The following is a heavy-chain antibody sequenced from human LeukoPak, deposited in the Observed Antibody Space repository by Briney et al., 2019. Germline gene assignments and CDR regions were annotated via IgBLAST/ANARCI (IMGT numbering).Heavy chain of an antibody. D-gene: IGHD1-26*01. J-gene: IGHJ4*02. CDR3: AKDMSRWELLLYYFDY. V-gene: IGHV3-9*01. CDR2: ISWNSGSI. CDR1: GFTFDDYA. Sequence: PGRSLRLSCAASGFTFDDYAMHWVRQAPGKGLEWVSGISWNSGSIGYADSVKGRFTISRDNAKNSLYLQMNSLRAEDTALYYCAKDMSRWELLLYYFDYWGQGTLVTVSS.